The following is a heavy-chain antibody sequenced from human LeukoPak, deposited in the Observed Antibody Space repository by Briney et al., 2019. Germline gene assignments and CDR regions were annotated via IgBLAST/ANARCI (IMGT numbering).Heavy chain of an antibody. CDR1: GFTFSTYT. CDR2: ISSSSYYI. V-gene: IGHV3-21*01. J-gene: IGHJ4*02. D-gene: IGHD1-26*01. CDR3: GAAYSGSSPFDY. Sequence: GGSLRLSCTASGFTFSTYTMNWVRQAPGKGLEWVSSISSSSYYIYYADSVKGRFTISRDNPKNSLFLQMNSLRAEDTAVYYCGAAYSGSSPFDYWGQGTLVTVSS.